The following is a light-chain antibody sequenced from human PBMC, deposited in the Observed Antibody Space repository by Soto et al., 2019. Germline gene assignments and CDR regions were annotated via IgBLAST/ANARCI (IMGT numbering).Light chain of an antibody. CDR1: SSDVGGYNY. V-gene: IGLV2-14*03. Sequence: QSVLTQPASVSGSPGQSITISCTGTSSDVGGYNYVSWYQHHPGKAPKLIIYDVSNRPSGVSIRFSGSKSDNTASLTISGPQPEDEVFYHSSPNKTSNTRQIVFGTGTRVTAL. CDR3: SPNKTSNTRQIV. J-gene: IGLJ1*01. CDR2: DVS.